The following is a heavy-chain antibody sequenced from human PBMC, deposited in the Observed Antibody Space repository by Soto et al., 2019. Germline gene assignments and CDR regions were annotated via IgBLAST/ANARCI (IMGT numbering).Heavy chain of an antibody. CDR2: IWYDGSNK. D-gene: IGHD5-18*01. J-gene: IGHJ4*02. CDR1: GFTFSSYG. CDR3: AREVGTAMVLDY. Sequence: PGGSLRLSCAASGFTFSSYGMHWVRQAPGKGLEWVAVIWYDGSNKYYADSVKGRFTISRDNSKNTLYLQMNSLRAEDTAVYYCAREVGTAMVLDYWGQGTLVTVSS. V-gene: IGHV3-33*01.